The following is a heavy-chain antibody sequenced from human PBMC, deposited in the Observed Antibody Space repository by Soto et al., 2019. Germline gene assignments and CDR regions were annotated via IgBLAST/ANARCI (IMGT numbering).Heavy chain of an antibody. CDR2: IRSKGNSYAT. CDR1: GFTFSDSA. J-gene: IGHJ4*02. V-gene: IGHV3-73*02. D-gene: IGHD2-21*02. Sequence: EVQLVESGGGLVQPGGSLKLSCAASGFTFSDSAMHWVRQASGKGLEWVGRIRSKGNSYATEYAASVKGRFTISGDDSKNTSYRQRSTLETDYTAVYYCTRQQGGRVVTPDYWGQGTLVTVSS. CDR3: TRQQGGRVVTPDY.